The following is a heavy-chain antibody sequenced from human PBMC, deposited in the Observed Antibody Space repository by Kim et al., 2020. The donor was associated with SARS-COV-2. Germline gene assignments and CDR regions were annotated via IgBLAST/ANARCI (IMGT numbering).Heavy chain of an antibody. D-gene: IGHD2-2*01. Sequence: SETLSLTCSVSGASVSSASHYWTWIRQSPGNGLEWIGYISYSGSTNYNPSLKSRVTISLDRSMNQLSLKVTSVSVADKAVYFCAKGRAASPSRRYWFDP. CDR2: ISYSGST. J-gene: IGHJ5*02. CDR3: AKGRAASPSRRYWFDP. CDR1: GASVSSASHY. V-gene: IGHV4-61*01.